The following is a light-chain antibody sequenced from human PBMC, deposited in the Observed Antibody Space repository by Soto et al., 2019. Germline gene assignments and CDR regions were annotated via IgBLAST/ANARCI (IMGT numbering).Light chain of an antibody. CDR1: QTISSW. Sequence: DIQMTQSPSTLSGSVGDRVTITCRASQTISSWLAWYQQKPGKAPKLLIYKTSTLKSGVPSRFSGSGSGTEFTLTISSLQPDEFATYYCQNYNSYSEACGQGNKGDIK. CDR2: KTS. CDR3: QNYNSYSEA. J-gene: IGKJ1*01. V-gene: IGKV1-5*03.